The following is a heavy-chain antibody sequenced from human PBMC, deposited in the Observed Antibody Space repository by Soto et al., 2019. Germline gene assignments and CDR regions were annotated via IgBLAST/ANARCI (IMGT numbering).Heavy chain of an antibody. V-gene: IGHV4-34*01. CDR1: GGYFSGYY. D-gene: IGHD6-6*01. CDR2: INHSGST. Sequence: SETLSLTCAVYGGYFSGYYWSWIRQPPGKGLEWIGEINHSGSTNYNPSLKSRVTISVDTSKNQFSLKLSSVTAADTAVYYCARGSEYSSSSGHAFDIWGQGTMVTVSS. CDR3: ARGSEYSSSSGHAFDI. J-gene: IGHJ3*02.